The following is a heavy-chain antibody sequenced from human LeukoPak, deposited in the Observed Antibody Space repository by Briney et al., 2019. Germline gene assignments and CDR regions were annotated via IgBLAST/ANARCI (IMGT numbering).Heavy chain of an antibody. Sequence: PSETLSLTCTVSGGSISSYYWSWIRQPPGEGLEWIGYIYYSGSTNYNPSLKSRVTISVDTSKNQFSLKLSSVAAADTAVYYCARHLVSKSRHNYFDYWGQGTLVTVSS. CDR2: IYYSGST. CDR1: GGSISSYY. J-gene: IGHJ4*02. V-gene: IGHV4-59*01. D-gene: IGHD3-9*01. CDR3: ARHLVSKSRHNYFDY.